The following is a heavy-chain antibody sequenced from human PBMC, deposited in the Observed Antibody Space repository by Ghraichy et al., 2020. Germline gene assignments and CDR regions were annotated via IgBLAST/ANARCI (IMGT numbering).Heavy chain of an antibody. CDR2: INPNSGGT. Sequence: ASVKVSCKASGYTFTGYYMHWVRQAPGQGLEWMGWINPNSGGTNYAQKFQGRVTMTRDTSISTAYMELSRLRPDDTAVYYCARETTGDYTWFDPWGQGTLVTVSS. J-gene: IGHJ5*02. D-gene: IGHD4-17*01. CDR3: ARETTGDYTWFDP. CDR1: GYTFTGYY. V-gene: IGHV1-2*02.